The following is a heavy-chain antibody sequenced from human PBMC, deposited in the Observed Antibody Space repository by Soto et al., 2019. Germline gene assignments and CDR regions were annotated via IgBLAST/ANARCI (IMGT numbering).Heavy chain of an antibody. J-gene: IGHJ4*02. CDR1: GYTFTSYD. CDR2: MNPNSGNT. Sequence: QVQLVQSGAEVKKPGASVKVSCKASGYTFTSYDINWVRQATGQGLEWMGWMNPNSGNTGYAQKVQGRVTMTRNTXRSTAYMELSSLRSEDTAVYYCARVAYSSGPSHDYWGQGTLVTVSS. D-gene: IGHD6-19*01. V-gene: IGHV1-8*01. CDR3: ARVAYSSGPSHDY.